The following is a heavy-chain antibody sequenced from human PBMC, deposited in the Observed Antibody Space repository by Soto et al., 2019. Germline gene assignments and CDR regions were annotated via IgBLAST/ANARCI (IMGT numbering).Heavy chain of an antibody. D-gene: IGHD6-19*01. CDR3: TTVDAVVLN. CDR2: IKRNIDGGTT. J-gene: IGHJ4*02. V-gene: IGHV3-15*01. Sequence: EVQLVESGGGLVKPGGSVRLSCAASGFTFSNAWMSWVRQAPGGGLEWVGRIKRNIDGGTTDYAAPVKGRFAISRDDSNSILYLEMNSLRSEYTAVYYCTTVDAVVLNWGQGLLVTVSS. CDR1: GFTFSNAW.